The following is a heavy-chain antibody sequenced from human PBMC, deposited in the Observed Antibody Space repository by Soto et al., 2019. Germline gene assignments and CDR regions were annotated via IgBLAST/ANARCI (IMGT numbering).Heavy chain of an antibody. D-gene: IGHD7-27*01. J-gene: IGHJ4*02. CDR2: ISWNSGSI. Sequence: VQLVQSGAEVKKPGASVKVSCKASGYTFTGYYMHWVRQAPGKGLEWVSGISWNSGSIGYADSVKGRFTISRDNAKNSLYLQMNSLRAEDTALYYCAKDNWGSGGYFDYWGQGTLVTVSS. V-gene: IGHV3-9*01. CDR1: GYTFTGYY. CDR3: AKDNWGSGGYFDY.